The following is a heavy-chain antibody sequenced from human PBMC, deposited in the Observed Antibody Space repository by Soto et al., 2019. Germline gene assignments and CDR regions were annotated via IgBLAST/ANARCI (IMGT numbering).Heavy chain of an antibody. CDR1: GGSISSGGYY. D-gene: IGHD2-2*02. CDR3: ARTSTVVVPAAIYPYYYYGMDV. J-gene: IGHJ6*02. Sequence: SETLSLTCTVSGGSISSGGYYWSWIRQHPGKGLEWIWYIYYSGSTYYNPSLKSRVTISVDTSKNQFSLKLSSVSAADTAVYYCARTSTVVVPAAIYPYYYYGMDVWGQGTTVTVSS. V-gene: IGHV4-31*03. CDR2: IYYSGST.